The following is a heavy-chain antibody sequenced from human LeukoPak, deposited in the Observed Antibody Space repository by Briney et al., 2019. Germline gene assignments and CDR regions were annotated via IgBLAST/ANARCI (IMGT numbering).Heavy chain of an antibody. V-gene: IGHV4-38-2*02. J-gene: IGHJ4*02. CDR3: ARAGLVANDY. Sequence: SETLSLTCTVSGFSISSGYYWGWIRQPPGKGLEWIGNIYHSGTTYYTPALKSRVTLSVETSNNQFSLKLRSVTAADTAVYFCARAGLVANDYWGQGTPVTVSS. CDR1: GFSISSGYY. CDR2: IYHSGTT. D-gene: IGHD6-19*01.